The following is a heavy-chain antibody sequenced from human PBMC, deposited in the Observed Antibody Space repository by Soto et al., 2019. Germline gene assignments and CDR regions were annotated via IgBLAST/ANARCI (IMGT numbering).Heavy chain of an antibody. CDR2: ISYSGST. J-gene: IGHJ4*02. Sequence: SETLSLTCTVSGASISSYYWNWIRQPPGKGLEWIGYISYSGSTNYSPSLKSRVTISVDTSKNQFSLKLSSVTAADTAVYYCARAVSDVDYWGQGTLVTVSS. V-gene: IGHV4-59*01. CDR3: ARAVSDVDY. D-gene: IGHD6-19*01. CDR1: GASISSYY.